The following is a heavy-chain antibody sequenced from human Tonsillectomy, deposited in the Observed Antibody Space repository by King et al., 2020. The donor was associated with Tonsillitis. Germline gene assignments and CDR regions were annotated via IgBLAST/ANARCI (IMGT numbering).Heavy chain of an antibody. CDR3: ARVKRTTWGTNNYGMDV. V-gene: IGHV3-7*04. CDR1: GFTFTTYW. Sequence: VQLVESGGGLVQPGGSLRLSCAASGFTFTTYWITWVRQPPGKGLEWVATVDHDGSQKYYVDSVSGRFTISRDNAKNSLNLQMNSLRVEDTAVYSCARVKRTTWGTNNYGMDVWGQGTTVTVAS. D-gene: IGHD3-16*01. CDR2: VDHDGSQK. J-gene: IGHJ6*02.